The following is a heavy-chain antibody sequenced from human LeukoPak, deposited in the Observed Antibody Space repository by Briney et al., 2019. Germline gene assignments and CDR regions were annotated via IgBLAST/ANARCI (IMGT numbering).Heavy chain of an antibody. Sequence: GGSLRLSCAASGFTFSSYAMSWVRQAPGKGLEWVSAISDSGGSTFYADSVKGRFTISRDNSKNTLFLQMNSPRAEDTAIYYCAKGATAARFLFDYWGQGTLVTVSS. D-gene: IGHD6-6*01. CDR3: AKGATAARFLFDY. V-gene: IGHV3-23*01. CDR1: GFTFSSYA. CDR2: ISDSGGST. J-gene: IGHJ4*02.